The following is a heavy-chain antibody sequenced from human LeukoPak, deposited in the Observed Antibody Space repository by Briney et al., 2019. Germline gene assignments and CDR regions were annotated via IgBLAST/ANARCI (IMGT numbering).Heavy chain of an antibody. J-gene: IGHJ4*02. Sequence: DSVKVSCKASGYTFTSYGISWVRQAPGQGLEWMGWISAYNGNTNYAQKLQGRVTMTTDTSTSTAYMELRSLRSDDTAVYYCARDCSSTSCYYPFDYWGQGTLVTVSS. CDR1: GYTFTSYG. D-gene: IGHD2-2*01. CDR2: ISAYNGNT. CDR3: ARDCSSTSCYYPFDY. V-gene: IGHV1-18*04.